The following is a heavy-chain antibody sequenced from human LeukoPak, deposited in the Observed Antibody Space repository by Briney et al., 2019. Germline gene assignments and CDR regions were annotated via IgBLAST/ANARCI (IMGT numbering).Heavy chain of an antibody. CDR1: GFTFSSSA. CDR3: ARQRLIRINRGDFDI. Sequence: GGSLRLSCAASGFTFSSSAMSWVRQAPGKGLEWVSAISGSGGSTYYADSVKGRFTISRDNSKNTLYLQMNSLRAEDTAIYYCARQRLIRINRGDFDIWGQGTMVTVSS. V-gene: IGHV3-23*01. D-gene: IGHD1-14*01. J-gene: IGHJ3*02. CDR2: ISGSGGST.